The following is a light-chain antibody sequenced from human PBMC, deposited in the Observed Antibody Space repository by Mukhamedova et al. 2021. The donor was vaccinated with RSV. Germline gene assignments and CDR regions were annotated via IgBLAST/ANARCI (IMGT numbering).Light chain of an antibody. CDR3: QAWDTTTGGVL. V-gene: IGLV3-1*01. Sequence: GERVSDEFISWYQKRAGQSPVLITYKDNKRPSGIPERFSGSNSGNTATLTINEIQPLDEGDYYCQAWDTTTGGVLFGGGTKVTVL. CDR2: KDN. J-gene: IGLJ2*01. CDR1: RVSDEF.